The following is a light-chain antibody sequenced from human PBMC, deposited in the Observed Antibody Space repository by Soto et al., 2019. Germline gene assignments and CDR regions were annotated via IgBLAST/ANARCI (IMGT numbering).Light chain of an antibody. CDR2: DAS. J-gene: IGKJ4*01. CDR1: QSVSSY. CDR3: QQRSDWPLT. Sequence: EVVLTQSPATLSLSPGERVTLSCRASQSVSSYFAWYQQKPGQAPRLLLYDASTRAAGIPARFSGSGSGTDFTLTISSLEPDDFAVYYCQQRSDWPLTFGGGTKVEIK. V-gene: IGKV3-11*01.